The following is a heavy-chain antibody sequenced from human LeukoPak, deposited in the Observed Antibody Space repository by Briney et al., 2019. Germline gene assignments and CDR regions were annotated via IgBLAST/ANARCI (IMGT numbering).Heavy chain of an antibody. Sequence: QSGGSLRLSCAASGFTFSSYAMHWVRQAPGKGLEWVAVISCDGSNKYYADSVKGRFTISRDNSKNTLYLQMNSLRAEDTAVYYCARARQDWQQLVLDIYYGMDVWGQGTTVTVSS. CDR2: ISCDGSNK. CDR3: ARARQDWQQLVLDIYYGMDV. J-gene: IGHJ6*02. D-gene: IGHD6-13*01. V-gene: IGHV3-30-3*01. CDR1: GFTFSSYA.